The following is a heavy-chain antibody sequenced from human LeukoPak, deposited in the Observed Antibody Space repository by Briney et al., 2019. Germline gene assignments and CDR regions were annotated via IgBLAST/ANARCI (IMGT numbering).Heavy chain of an antibody. CDR2: VYYSGST. V-gene: IGHV4-59*01. J-gene: IGHJ4*02. D-gene: IGHD3-10*01. CDR1: GGSFSGYY. Sequence: SETLSLTCAVYGGSFSGYYWSWIRQPPGKGLEWIGYVYYSGSTNYNPSLKSRVTISVDTSKNQFSLKLSSVTAADTAVYYCARDSDPRGRFDYWGQGTLVTVSS. CDR3: ARDSDPRGRFDY.